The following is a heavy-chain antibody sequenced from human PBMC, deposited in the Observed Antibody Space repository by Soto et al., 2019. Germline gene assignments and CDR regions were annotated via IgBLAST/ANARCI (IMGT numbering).Heavy chain of an antibody. D-gene: IGHD3-10*01. CDR3: AKGRGGSGSLTPRVDF. CDR1: GFTFNNYA. V-gene: IGHV3-23*01. Sequence: EVQLLESGGALVQPGGSLRLPGAAFGFTFNNYALTWAAQVPGKGLEWVAAISGGGDTTSYADSVKGRFTVSRDGSKNTLYLQMSSLRAEDTALYYCAKGRGGSGSLTPRVDFWGQGTLVTVSS. J-gene: IGHJ4*02. CDR2: ISGGGDTT.